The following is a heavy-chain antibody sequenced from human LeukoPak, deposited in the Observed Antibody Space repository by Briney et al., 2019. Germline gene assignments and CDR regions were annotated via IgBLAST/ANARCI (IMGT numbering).Heavy chain of an antibody. D-gene: IGHD4-17*01. CDR1: GYTFTSFG. CDR2: ISGHSGNT. J-gene: IGHJ6*02. Sequence: GASVKVSCKASGYTFTSFGVSWVRQAPGQGLEWMGWISGHSGNTNHPQKFQGRVTMTTETSTTTAYMELRSLRPDDTAVYYCARGTTVTNYYYYGMDVWGQGTTVTVSS. V-gene: IGHV1-18*01. CDR3: ARGTTVTNYYYYGMDV.